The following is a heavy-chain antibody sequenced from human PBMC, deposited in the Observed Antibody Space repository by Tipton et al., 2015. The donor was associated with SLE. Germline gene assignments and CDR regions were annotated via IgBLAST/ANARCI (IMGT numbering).Heavy chain of an antibody. CDR3: ARGLRTFPRLDI. CDR2: INTSGST. J-gene: IGHJ3*02. V-gene: IGHV4-4*07. Sequence: TLSLTCTVSGGSIRSYYWSWIRQPAGRALEWIGRINTSGSTTYNPSLKGRVTLSLDTSKNHFSLNLSSVTAADTALYYCARGLRTFPRLDIWGLGTKVTVSS. D-gene: IGHD4-17*01. CDR1: GGSIRSYY.